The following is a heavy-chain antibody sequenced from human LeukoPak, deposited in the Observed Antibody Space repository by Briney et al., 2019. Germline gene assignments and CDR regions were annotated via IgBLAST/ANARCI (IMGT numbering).Heavy chain of an antibody. Sequence: PSETLSLTCTVFGDSVTGYYLNWVRQPPGKGLEWIGHIYKIGTTNYNPSLKSRLTISADTSKNQFSLKLRSVTAADTAVSYCVIGVGWQPDYWGQGALVTVSA. CDR1: GDSVTGYY. CDR2: IYKIGTT. V-gene: IGHV4-59*02. D-gene: IGHD2-15*01. CDR3: VIGVGWQPDY. J-gene: IGHJ4*02.